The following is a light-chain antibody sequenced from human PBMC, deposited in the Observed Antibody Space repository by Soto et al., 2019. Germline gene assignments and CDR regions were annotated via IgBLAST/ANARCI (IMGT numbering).Light chain of an antibody. J-gene: IGKJ1*01. CDR3: QQYKSYWT. Sequence: IQLTQTPSSLSAPVGDGVTITCRASQRISTWLAWYQQKPGKAPKLLISDASSLETGVPSRFSGSGSGTEFTLTINSLQPDDFATYYCQQYKSYWTFGQGTKVDIK. CDR1: QRISTW. V-gene: IGKV1-5*01. CDR2: DAS.